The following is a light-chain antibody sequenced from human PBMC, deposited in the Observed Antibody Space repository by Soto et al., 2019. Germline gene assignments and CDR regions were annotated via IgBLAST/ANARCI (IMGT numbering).Light chain of an antibody. V-gene: IGKV3-20*01. J-gene: IGKJ3*01. CDR2: GPS. Sequence: EIVLTQSPGTLSLSPGERATLSCRASQSVSSSYLAWYQQKPGQAPRLLIYGPSSRATGIPDRFSGSGSGTDFTLTISRLEPEDFAVYYCQQYGSSRFTFGPGTKVDIK. CDR1: QSVSSSY. CDR3: QQYGSSRFT.